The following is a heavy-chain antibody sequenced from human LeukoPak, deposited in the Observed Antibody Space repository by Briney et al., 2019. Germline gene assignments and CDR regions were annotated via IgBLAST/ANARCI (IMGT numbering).Heavy chain of an antibody. CDR1: GGSISSNSYY. CDR2: ILCTGST. D-gene: IGHD3-16*01. J-gene: IGHJ6*02. V-gene: IGHV4-39*01. CDR3: ARQMHLGGMDV. Sequence: SETLSLTCIVSGGSISSNSYYWGWVRQPPGKGLEWVATILCTGSTFYNPSLNGRVTISVDTSRNQFSLKLSSVTAADTAVYYCARQMHLGGMDVWGQGTTVTVSS.